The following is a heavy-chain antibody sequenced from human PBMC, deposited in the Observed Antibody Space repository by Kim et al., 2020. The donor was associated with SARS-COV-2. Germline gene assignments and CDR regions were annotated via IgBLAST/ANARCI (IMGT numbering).Heavy chain of an antibody. V-gene: IGHV4-39*01. J-gene: IGHJ5*02. CDR2: IYYSGST. CDR1: GGSISSSSYY. Sequence: SETLSLTCTVSGGSISSSSYYWGWIRQPPGKGLEWIGSIYYSGSTYYNPSLKSRVTISVDTSKNQFSLKLSSVTAADTAVYYCASEPIVGAKTWFDPWGQGTLVTVSS. CDR3: ASEPIVGAKTWFDP. D-gene: IGHD1-26*01.